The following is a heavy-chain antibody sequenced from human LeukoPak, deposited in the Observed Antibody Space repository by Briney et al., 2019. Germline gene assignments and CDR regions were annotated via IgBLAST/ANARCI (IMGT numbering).Heavy chain of an antibody. D-gene: IGHD2-15*01. V-gene: IGHV3-30*18. CDR1: GFTFSSYG. Sequence: ESGGGVVQPGRSLRLSCAASGFTFSSYGMHWVRQAPGKGLEWVAVISYDGSNKYYADSVKGRFTISRDNSKNTLYLQMNSLRAEDTAVYYCAKVGLGLCSSVNCPTGLHYWGRGTLVTVSS. J-gene: IGHJ4*02. CDR3: AKVGLGLCSSVNCPTGLHY. CDR2: ISYDGSNK.